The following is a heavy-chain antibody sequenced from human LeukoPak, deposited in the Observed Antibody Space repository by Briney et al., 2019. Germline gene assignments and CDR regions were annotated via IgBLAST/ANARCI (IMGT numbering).Heavy chain of an antibody. CDR2: ISPGGAGT. Sequence: PGGSLRLSCAASGFTFSTYAMSWVRQAPGKGLDWVSTISPGGAGTYYADSVKGRFTISRDDSKNTLSLQVNSLRAEDTAVYYCVKIIRGSSYYFDYWGQGTLVTVSS. V-gene: IGHV3-23*01. D-gene: IGHD3-10*01. J-gene: IGHJ4*02. CDR3: VKIIRGSSYYFDY. CDR1: GFTFSTYA.